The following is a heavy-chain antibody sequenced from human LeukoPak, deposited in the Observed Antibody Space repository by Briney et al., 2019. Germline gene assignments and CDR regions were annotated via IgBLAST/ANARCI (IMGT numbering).Heavy chain of an antibody. Sequence: GGSLRLFCAASGFTFSSYSMNWVRRAPGKGLEWVSSISSSSSYIYYADSVKGRFTISRDNAKNSLYLQMNSLRAEDTAVYYCAREVMGYFGGSRRYFDYWGQGTLVTVSS. CDR3: AREVMGYFGGSRRYFDY. CDR2: ISSSSSYI. J-gene: IGHJ4*02. V-gene: IGHV3-21*01. D-gene: IGHD3-9*01. CDR1: GFTFSSYS.